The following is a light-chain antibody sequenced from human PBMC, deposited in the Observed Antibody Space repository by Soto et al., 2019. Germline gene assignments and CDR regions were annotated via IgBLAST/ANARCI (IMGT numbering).Light chain of an antibody. CDR1: QSVSDNY. J-gene: IGKJ3*01. CDR2: GAS. Sequence: EIVLTQSPGTLSLSPGDRATLSCRASQSVSDNYLAWYKQRPGQAPRLLIYGASVRATGVADRFSGSGSGTDFTLIVSRLEPEDFAVYYCQLYGTSPPFTFGPGTRVDIK. V-gene: IGKV3-20*01. CDR3: QLYGTSPPFT.